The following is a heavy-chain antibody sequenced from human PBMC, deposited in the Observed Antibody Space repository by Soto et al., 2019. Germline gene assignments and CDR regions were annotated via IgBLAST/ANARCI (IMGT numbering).Heavy chain of an antibody. CDR3: ARVGGVTVTMGHYGMDV. CDR1: GGSISSGDCY. V-gene: IGHV4-30-4*01. Sequence: QVQLQESGPGLVKPSQTLSLTCTVSGGSISSGDCYWGWIGQPPGKGLEWIGYIYYSGSTYYNPSLKIRVTTAGDTSNNQFSLNLSSVTAADTAVYYXARVGGVTVTMGHYGMDVWGQGTTVTVSS. J-gene: IGHJ6*02. CDR2: IYYSGST. D-gene: IGHD4-17*01.